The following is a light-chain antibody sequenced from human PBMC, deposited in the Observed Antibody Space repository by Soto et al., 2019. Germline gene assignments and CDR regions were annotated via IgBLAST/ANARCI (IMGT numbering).Light chain of an antibody. J-gene: IGLJ1*01. CDR3: CPYAGGQIYV. V-gene: IGLV2-23*02. CDR2: EVN. Sequence: QSALAQPASVSGSPGQSITISCTGTSSDVGTYILVSWYQQHPGNAPQLMIYEVNKRPSGGSDRFSGSKSGNTASLTISEFQLEEGVDYYGCPYAGGQIYVFGKGTKVTVL. CDR1: SSDVGTYIL.